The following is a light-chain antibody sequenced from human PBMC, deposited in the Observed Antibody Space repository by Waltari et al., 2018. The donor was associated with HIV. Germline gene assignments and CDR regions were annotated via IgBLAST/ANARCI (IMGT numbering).Light chain of an antibody. J-gene: IGLJ2*01. CDR2: NNN. CDR1: SSNIGSNT. CDR3: AAWDDSLKGHVL. Sequence: QSVLTQPPSASGTPGQRVTFSCSGSSSNIGSNTVDWYQKLPGTAPRLLIYNNNRRPSGVPDRFSGSKSGLSASRAISGLQSEDEADYYCAAWDDSLKGHVLFGGGTKLTVL. V-gene: IGLV1-44*01.